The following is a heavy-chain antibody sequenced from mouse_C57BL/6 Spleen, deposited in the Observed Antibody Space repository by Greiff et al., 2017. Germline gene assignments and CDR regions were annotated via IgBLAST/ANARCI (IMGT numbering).Heavy chain of an antibody. CDR3: AGQQLRLRVYYFDY. CDR2: ILPGSGST. CDR1: GYTFTGYW. D-gene: IGHD3-2*02. J-gene: IGHJ2*01. V-gene: IGHV1-9*01. Sequence: QVQLKQSGAELMKPGASVKLSCKATGYTFTGYWIEWVKQRPGPGLEWLGEILPGSGSTNYNEKFKGKATFTADTSSNTAYMQLSSLTTEDSAIYYCAGQQLRLRVYYFDYWGQGTTLTVAS.